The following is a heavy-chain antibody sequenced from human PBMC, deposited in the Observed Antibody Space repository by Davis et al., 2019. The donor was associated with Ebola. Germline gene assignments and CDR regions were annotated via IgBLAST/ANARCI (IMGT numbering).Heavy chain of an antibody. Sequence: GESLKISCAASGFTFSSYWMHWVRQTPGKGLVWVSRINSDGSFTDYADSVKGRFTMSRDNSRNTVSLQMNSLRAEDTAVYYCARRSRNMDVWGQGTTVTVSS. CDR3: ARRSRNMDV. J-gene: IGHJ6*02. CDR1: GFTFSSYW. CDR2: INSDGSFT. V-gene: IGHV3-74*01.